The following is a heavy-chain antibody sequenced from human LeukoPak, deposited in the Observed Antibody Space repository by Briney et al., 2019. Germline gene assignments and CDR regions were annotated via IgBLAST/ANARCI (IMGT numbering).Heavy chain of an antibody. CDR2: ISSSSIYI. V-gene: IGHV3-21*04. J-gene: IGHJ4*02. CDR1: GFTFSSYS. CDR3: ARESMVRGVTVLDY. Sequence: GGSLRLSCAASGFTFSSYSMNWVRQAPGKGLEWVSSISSSSIYIYYADSVKGRFTISRDNSKNTLYLQMNSLRAEDTAVYYCARESMVRGVTVLDYWGQGTLVTVSS. D-gene: IGHD3-10*01.